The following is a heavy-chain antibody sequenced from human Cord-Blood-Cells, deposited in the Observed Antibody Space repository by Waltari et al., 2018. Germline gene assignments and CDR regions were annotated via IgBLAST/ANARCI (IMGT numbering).Heavy chain of an antibody. Sequence: QVQLQESGPGLVKPSETLSLTFTASGGSISSYYWPWIRQPPGKGLGWIGYIYYSGSTNYNPSLKSRVTISVDTSKNQFSLKLSSVTAADTAVYYCARHVSSLGILGGLDYWGQGTLVTVSS. CDR1: GGSISSYY. CDR2: IYYSGST. V-gene: IGHV4-59*08. D-gene: IGHD7-27*01. CDR3: ARHVSSLGILGGLDY. J-gene: IGHJ4*02.